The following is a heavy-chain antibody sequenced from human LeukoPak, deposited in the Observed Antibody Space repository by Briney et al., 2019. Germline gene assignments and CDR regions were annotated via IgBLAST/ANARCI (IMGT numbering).Heavy chain of an antibody. CDR1: GFPFIEYS. J-gene: IGHJ4*02. D-gene: IGHD1-1*01. V-gene: IGHV3-48*01. CDR3: ARDHNYAFDN. Sequence: GGSLRLSCTASGFPFIEYSMNWVRQAPGKGLEWISYIGIDSGNTRYADSVRGRFTISTDKAKNSLYLQMNSLRVEDTAVYYCARDHNYAFDNWGQGTLVSVAS. CDR2: IGIDSGNT.